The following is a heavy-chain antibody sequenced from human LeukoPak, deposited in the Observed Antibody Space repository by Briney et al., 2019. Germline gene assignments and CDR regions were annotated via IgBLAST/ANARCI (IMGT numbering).Heavy chain of an antibody. Sequence: GGSLRLSCAASGFTFDDYTMHWVRQAPGKGLEWVSLTSWDGGSTYYADSVKGRFTISRDNSKNSLYLQMNSLRTEDTALYYCAKGTCRKCHQLELPNYWGQGTLVTVSS. V-gene: IGHV3-43*01. CDR1: GFTFDDYT. CDR2: TSWDGGST. D-gene: IGHD1-7*01. CDR3: AKGTCRKCHQLELPNY. J-gene: IGHJ4*02.